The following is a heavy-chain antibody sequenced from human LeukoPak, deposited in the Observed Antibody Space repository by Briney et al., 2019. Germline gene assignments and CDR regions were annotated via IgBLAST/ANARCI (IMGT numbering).Heavy chain of an antibody. Sequence: SETLSLTCTVSGDSISSIPFYWGWIRRPPGKGLEWIASMGSNGNTYYNASLKSRATISIDTSKNQFSLKVTSVTAADTAVYYCAKHRAVGATSEYFDYWGQGTLVTVSS. J-gene: IGHJ4*02. CDR2: MGSNGNT. CDR3: AKHRAVGATSEYFDY. D-gene: IGHD1-26*01. V-gene: IGHV4-39*01. CDR1: GDSISSIPFY.